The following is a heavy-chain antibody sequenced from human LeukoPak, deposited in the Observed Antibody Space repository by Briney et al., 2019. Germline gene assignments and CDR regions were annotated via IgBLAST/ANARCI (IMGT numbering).Heavy chain of an antibody. D-gene: IGHD2-2*01. J-gene: IGHJ1*01. CDR3: ARSPVRVVPAATNFQH. V-gene: IGHV4-34*01. Sequence: SETLSLTCAVYGGSFRGYYWSWIRQPPGKGLEWIGEINHSGSTNYNPSLKSRVTISVDTSKNQFSLKLSSVTAADTAVYYCARSPVRVVPAATNFQHWGQGTLVTISS. CDR2: INHSGST. CDR1: GGSFRGYY.